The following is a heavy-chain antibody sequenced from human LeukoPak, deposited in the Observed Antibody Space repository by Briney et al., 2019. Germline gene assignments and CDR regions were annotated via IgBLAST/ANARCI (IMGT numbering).Heavy chain of an antibody. CDR2: IKQDGSEK. D-gene: IGHD3-10*01. CDR1: GFTFSNYW. Sequence: GESLKISCAASGFTFSNYWMSWVRQAPRKGLECVANIKQDGSEKYYVDSVKGRLTISRDNAKNSLYLQMNSLRAEDTAVYYCATKSFGWGQGTLVTVSS. CDR3: ATKSFG. V-gene: IGHV3-7*02. J-gene: IGHJ4*02.